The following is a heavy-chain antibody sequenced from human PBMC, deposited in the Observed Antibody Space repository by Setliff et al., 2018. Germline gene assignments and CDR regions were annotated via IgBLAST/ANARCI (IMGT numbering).Heavy chain of an antibody. CDR1: GFTSGAYW. CDR3: ARGLPGSGYSSGVLDF. CDR2: IDPYGSFT. V-gene: IGHV3-74*01. J-gene: IGHJ4*03. Sequence: LRLSCVVSGFTSGAYWMNWVRQAPGKGLVWVSRIDPYGSFTAYADSVKGRFTISRDNAKDTVYLQMNSLRVDHTAVYYCARGLPGSGYSSGVLDFWGQGTMVTVSS. D-gene: IGHD3-9*01.